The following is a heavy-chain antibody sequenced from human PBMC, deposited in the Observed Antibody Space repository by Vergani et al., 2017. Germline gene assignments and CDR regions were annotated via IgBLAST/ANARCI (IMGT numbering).Heavy chain of an antibody. J-gene: IGHJ4*02. CDR1: GGSISSSSYY. CDR3: ARDTPQPEVGATLXTDY. D-gene: IGHD1-26*01. Sequence: QLQLQESGPGLVKPSETLSLTCTVSGGSISSSSYYWGWIRQPPGKGLEWIGSIYYSGSTYYNPSLKSRVTISVDTSKNQFSLKLSSVTAADTAVYYCARDTPQPEVGATLXTDYWGQGTLVTVSS. V-gene: IGHV4-39*07. CDR2: IYYSGST.